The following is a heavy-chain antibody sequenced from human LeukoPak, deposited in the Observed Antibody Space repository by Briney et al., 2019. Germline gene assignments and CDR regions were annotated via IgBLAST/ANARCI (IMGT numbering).Heavy chain of an antibody. CDR1: GFTFSSYA. Sequence: GGSLRLSCAASGFTFSSYAMHWVRQAPGKGLEWVAVISYDGSNKYYADSVKGRFTTSRDNSKNTLYLQMNSLRAEDTAVYYCARDRYCSGGSCYSYAFDIWGQGTMVTVSS. CDR2: ISYDGSNK. D-gene: IGHD2-15*01. J-gene: IGHJ3*02. V-gene: IGHV3-30-3*01. CDR3: ARDRYCSGGSCYSYAFDI.